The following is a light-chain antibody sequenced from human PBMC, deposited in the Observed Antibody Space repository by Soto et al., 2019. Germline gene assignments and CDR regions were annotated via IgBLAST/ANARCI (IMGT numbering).Light chain of an antibody. Sequence: DIQMTQSQSSLSASVGDRVIITCRTSQSISNYLNWYQHKPGKAPKVLISAASNLQSGVPSRFSGSGSGTVFTLTISSLQPEDFATYFCQQSYTLSPLTFGGGTKVEIK. CDR2: AAS. V-gene: IGKV1-39*01. CDR3: QQSYTLSPLT. CDR1: QSISNY. J-gene: IGKJ4*01.